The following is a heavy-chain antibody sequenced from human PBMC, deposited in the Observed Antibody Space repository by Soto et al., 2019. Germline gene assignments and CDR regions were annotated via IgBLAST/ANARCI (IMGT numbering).Heavy chain of an antibody. CDR3: AGLRSVVVPPWWFDP. D-gene: IGHD2-15*01. V-gene: IGHV4-59*08. CDR2: IYHSGGS. J-gene: IGHJ5*02. Sequence: QVQLLESGPGLVKPSETLSLTCTVSGGSISSYYWSWIRQPPGKGLEWIGYIYHSGGSNYNPSLKSRATILLDTSKSLWARKLSSVSAADTSVYYCAGLRSVVVPPWWFDPWGQGTPVTVSS. CDR1: GGSISSYY.